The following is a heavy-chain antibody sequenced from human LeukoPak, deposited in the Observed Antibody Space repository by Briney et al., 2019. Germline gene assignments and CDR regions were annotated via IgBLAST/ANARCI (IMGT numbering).Heavy chain of an antibody. Sequence: SETLSLTCTVSGGSISSYYWSWIRQPPGKGLEWIGYIYYSGSTNYNPSLKSRVTISVDTSENQFSLKLSSVTAADTAVYYCARAPIVVVPATTVPDAFDIWGQGTMVTVSS. D-gene: IGHD2-2*01. V-gene: IGHV4-59*01. CDR1: GGSISSYY. J-gene: IGHJ3*02. CDR2: IYYSGST. CDR3: ARAPIVVVPATTVPDAFDI.